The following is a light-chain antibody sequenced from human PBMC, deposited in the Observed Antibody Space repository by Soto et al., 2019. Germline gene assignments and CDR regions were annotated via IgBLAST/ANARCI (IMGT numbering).Light chain of an antibody. Sequence: QMTQSPSSLSASVGDRVTITCQASQDITNYLIWYQQKPGKAPKLLIYDASSLGTGVSSRFSGSGSGTHCTLTISSLQPEDIATYYCQQFDSVPCTFGQGTKLEMK. V-gene: IGKV1-33*01. J-gene: IGKJ2*02. CDR3: QQFDSVPCT. CDR2: DAS. CDR1: QDITNY.